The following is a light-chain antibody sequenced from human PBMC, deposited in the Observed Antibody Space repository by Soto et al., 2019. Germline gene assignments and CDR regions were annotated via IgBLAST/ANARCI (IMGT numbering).Light chain of an antibody. J-gene: IGKJ1*01. Sequence: ESVLTQSPPTLSSFPGDGATLSCRASQYINTRLAWYHHRPGQAPRLLIYQSSIRSAGIPARFSASGSGTDFTLTISDVQPEDFALYYCHQRQSWPRTFGQGTKVDI. V-gene: IGKV3-11*01. CDR3: HQRQSWPRT. CDR2: QSS. CDR1: QYINTR.